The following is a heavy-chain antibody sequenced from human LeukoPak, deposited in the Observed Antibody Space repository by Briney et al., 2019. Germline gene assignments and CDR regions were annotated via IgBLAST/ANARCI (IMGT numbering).Heavy chain of an antibody. CDR1: GGSISSYY. V-gene: IGHV4-59*08. CDR3: ASYSRGYSYGIDY. J-gene: IGHJ4*02. D-gene: IGHD5-18*01. CDR2: IYYSGST. Sequence: SETLSLTCTVSGGSISSYYWSWIRQPPGKGLEWIGYIYYSGSTNYNPSLKSRVTISVDTSKNQFSLKLSSVTAADTAVYYCASYSRGYSYGIDYWGQGTLVTVSS.